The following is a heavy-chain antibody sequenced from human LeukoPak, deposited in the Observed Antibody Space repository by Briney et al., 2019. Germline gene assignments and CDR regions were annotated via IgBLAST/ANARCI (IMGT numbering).Heavy chain of an antibody. J-gene: IGHJ4*02. CDR1: GFTFSSYA. Sequence: GGSLRLSCAASGFTFSSYAMSWVRQAPGKGLEWVSGITYIDGSTYYADSVKGRFTITRDNSKNTLYLQMNSLRAEDTAVYYCARTGYNYGTPLNDWGQGTLVTVSS. CDR3: ARTGYNYGTPLND. CDR2: ITYIDGST. V-gene: IGHV3-23*01. D-gene: IGHD5-18*01.